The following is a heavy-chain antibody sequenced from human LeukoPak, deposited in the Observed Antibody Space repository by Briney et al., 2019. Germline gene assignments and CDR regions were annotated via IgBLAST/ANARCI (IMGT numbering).Heavy chain of an antibody. CDR1: AFTFSIYG. V-gene: IGHV3-30*18. CDR2: ISYDGSNK. Sequence: PRGSLRLSCAASAFTFSIYGMHWVRQAPGKGLEWVAVISYDGSNKYYADSVKGRFTISRDNSKNTLYLQMNSLRAEDTAVYYCAKEDGMDVWGQGTTVTVSS. CDR3: AKEDGMDV. J-gene: IGHJ6*02.